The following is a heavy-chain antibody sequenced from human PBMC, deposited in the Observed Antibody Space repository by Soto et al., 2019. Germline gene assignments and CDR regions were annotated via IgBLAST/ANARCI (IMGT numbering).Heavy chain of an antibody. J-gene: IGHJ4*02. CDR1: GTSITSGGYY. V-gene: IGHV4-31*03. CDR3: TRGTLH. Sequence: QVKLQESGPGLVKPSQTLSLICTVSGTSITSGGYYWSWIRKHPGKGLEWIGCIYSSGSTSYNPSLKSRLAMSVDTSKNQFSLSLSSVTAADTAVYYCTRGTLHWGQGTLVTVSS. CDR2: IYSSGST.